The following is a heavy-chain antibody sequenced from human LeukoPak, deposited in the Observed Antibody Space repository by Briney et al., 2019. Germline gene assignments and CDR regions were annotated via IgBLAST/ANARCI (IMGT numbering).Heavy chain of an antibody. Sequence: GGSLRLSCAASGFTFSSYGMHWVRQAPGKGLEWVAVISYDGSNKYYADSVKGRFTISRDNSKNTLYLQMNSLRAEDTAVYYCAKDRGGSGYYYGMDVWGQGTTVTVSS. J-gene: IGHJ6*02. CDR1: GFTFSSYG. CDR3: AKDRGGSGYYYGMDV. V-gene: IGHV3-30*18. D-gene: IGHD2-15*01. CDR2: ISYDGSNK.